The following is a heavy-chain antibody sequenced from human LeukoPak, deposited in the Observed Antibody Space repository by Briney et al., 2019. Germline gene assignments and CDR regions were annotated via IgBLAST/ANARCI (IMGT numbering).Heavy chain of an antibody. D-gene: IGHD3-10*01. J-gene: IGHJ6*02. CDR2: INPNNGDA. CDR1: GYTFTGYY. CDR3: ARPLARGVIFDGMDV. Sequence: ASVKVSCKASGYTFTGYYMHWMRQAPGQGLEWMGWINPNNGDADYAQKFQGRVTMTRDTSTSTAYMELSRLRSDDTAVYYCARPLARGVIFDGMDVWGQGTTVTVSS. V-gene: IGHV1-2*02.